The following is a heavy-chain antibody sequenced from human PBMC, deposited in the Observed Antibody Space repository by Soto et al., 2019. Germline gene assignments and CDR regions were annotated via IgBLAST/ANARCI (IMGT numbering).Heavy chain of an antibody. D-gene: IGHD2-2*01. Sequence: QVQLVQSGAEVKKPGSSLKVSCKASGGPFTNYAFSWVRQAPGQGPEWMGGIIPIFGTPDYAQKFQGRVIITADESTRTVSMELNSLRSDDTAVYYCARERSVGYCITTTCPKPFYYYTMDVWGQGTTVTVSS. J-gene: IGHJ6*02. CDR1: GGPFTNYA. CDR2: IIPIFGTP. V-gene: IGHV1-69*12. CDR3: ARERSVGYCITTTCPKPFYYYTMDV.